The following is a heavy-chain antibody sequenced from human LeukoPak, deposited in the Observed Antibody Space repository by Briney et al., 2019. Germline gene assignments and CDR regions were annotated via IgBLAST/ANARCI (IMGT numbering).Heavy chain of an antibody. D-gene: IGHD6-13*01. CDR2: INTNTGNP. CDR3: ARPLSSSWYSKWFDP. V-gene: IGHV7-4-1*02. CDR1: GYTFTSYA. Sequence: ASVKVSCKASGYTFTSYAMNWVRQAPGQGLEWMGWINTNTGNPTYAQGFTGRFVFSLDTSVSTAYLQISSLKAEDTAVYYCARPLSSSWYSKWFDPWGQGTLVTVSS. J-gene: IGHJ5*02.